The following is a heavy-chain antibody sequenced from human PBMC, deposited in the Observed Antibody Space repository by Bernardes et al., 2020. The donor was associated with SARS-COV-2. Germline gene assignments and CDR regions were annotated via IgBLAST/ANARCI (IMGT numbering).Heavy chain of an antibody. CDR2: INSDGSST. J-gene: IGHJ6*02. Sequence: GGSLRLSCAASGFTFSSYWMHWVRQAPGKGLVWVSRINSDGSSTSYADSVKGRFTISRDNAKNTLYLQMNSLRAEDTAVYYCARDRWELLGAVYYYYGMDVWAKGPRSPSP. D-gene: IGHD1-26*01. CDR1: GFTFSSYW. V-gene: IGHV3-74*01. CDR3: ARDRWELLGAVYYYYGMDV.